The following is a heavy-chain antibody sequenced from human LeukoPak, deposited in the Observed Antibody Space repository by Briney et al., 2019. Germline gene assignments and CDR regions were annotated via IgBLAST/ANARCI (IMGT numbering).Heavy chain of an antibody. CDR1: GDSVSNKSAA. CDR2: TYYRSKWYN. J-gene: IGHJ4*02. Sequence: SQTLSLTCAISGDSVSNKSAAWNRIRQSPSRGLEWLGRTYYRSKWYNDYAVSMKSRITINPDTTKNQFSLQLNSMTPEDTAVYYCAKTKNWDFDSWGQGTLVTVSS. CDR3: AKTKNWDFDS. D-gene: IGHD7-27*01. V-gene: IGHV6-1*01.